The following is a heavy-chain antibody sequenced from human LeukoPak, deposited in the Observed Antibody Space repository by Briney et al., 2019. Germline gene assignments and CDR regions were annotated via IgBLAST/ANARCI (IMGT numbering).Heavy chain of an antibody. J-gene: IGHJ4*02. CDR3: TRWVVGAPQPFDY. Sequence: GGSLRLSCAASGFTFSGSAMHWVRQASGKGLEWVGRIRGKADSYATAYAASVKGRFTISRDDSKNTAYLQMNSLKTEDTAVYYCTRWVVGAPQPFDYWGQGTLVTVSS. CDR1: GFTFSGSA. V-gene: IGHV3-73*01. CDR2: IRGKADSYAT. D-gene: IGHD1-26*01.